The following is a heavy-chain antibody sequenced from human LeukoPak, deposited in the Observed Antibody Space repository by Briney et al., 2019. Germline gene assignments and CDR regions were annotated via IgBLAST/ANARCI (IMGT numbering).Heavy chain of an antibody. D-gene: IGHD2-2*02. CDR1: GGTFSSYA. Sequence: SVKVSCKASGGTFSSYAISWVRQAPGQGLEWMGGIIPIFGTANYAQKFQGRVTITADESTSTAYMELSSLRSEDTAVYYCARVVMGGRLLYRDYYYYYMDVWGKGTTVTVSS. V-gene: IGHV1-69*01. J-gene: IGHJ6*03. CDR3: ARVVMGGRLLYRDYYYYYMDV. CDR2: IIPIFGTA.